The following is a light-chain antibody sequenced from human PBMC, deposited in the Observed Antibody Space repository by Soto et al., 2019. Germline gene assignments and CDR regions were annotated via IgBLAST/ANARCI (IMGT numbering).Light chain of an antibody. CDR1: TSNIGNNP. J-gene: IGLJ1*01. CDR3: ATWDDTVSGYV. Sequence: QSVLTQSPSVSGTPGQRVTMSCSGSTSNIGNNPVNWYQQSPGTAPTLLMYDNDQRPSGVADRFSGSKSGTSASLAISGLQSEDETEYYCATWDDTVSGYVFGTGTKVTVL. CDR2: DND. V-gene: IGLV1-44*01.